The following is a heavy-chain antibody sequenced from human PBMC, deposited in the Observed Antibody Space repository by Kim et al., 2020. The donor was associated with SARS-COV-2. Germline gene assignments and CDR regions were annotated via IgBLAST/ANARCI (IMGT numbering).Heavy chain of an antibody. CDR1: GFTFDDYA. D-gene: IGHD3-3*01. CDR3: AKDVSKGRTNFGVVIIPLDCMDV. CDR2: ISWNSGSI. V-gene: IGHV3-9*01. Sequence: GGSLRLSCAASGFTFDDYAMHWVRQAPGKGPEWVSGISWNSGSIGYADSVKGRFTISRHNAKKFLYLQMKSLRAEDTALYYCAKDVSKGRTNFGVVIIPLDCMDVWGQGITVTVSS. J-gene: IGHJ6*02.